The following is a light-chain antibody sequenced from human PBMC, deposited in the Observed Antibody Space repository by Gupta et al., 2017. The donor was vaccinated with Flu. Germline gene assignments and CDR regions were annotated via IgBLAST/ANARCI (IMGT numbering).Light chain of an antibody. Sequence: DIQMTQSPSTLSASVGDRVTITCRASQSISTWLAWYQQKPGKAPKLLIYKAARLESGVPSRFSGTGSGTEFSLTISYLQPEDFATYYCHQCETYSFGQGTKVEI. V-gene: IGKV1-5*03. CDR2: KAA. J-gene: IGKJ1*01. CDR1: QSISTW. CDR3: HQCETYS.